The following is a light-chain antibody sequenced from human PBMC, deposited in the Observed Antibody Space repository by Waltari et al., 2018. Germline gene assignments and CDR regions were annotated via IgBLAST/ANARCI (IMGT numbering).Light chain of an antibody. Sequence: QSALTQPRSVSGSPGQSVTISCTGTSSDVGGYNYVSWYQQHPGKAPKLMIYDVSKRPPGVPDRFSGSKSGTTASLTISGLQAEDEADYYCCSYAGSYTLKVFGGGTKLTVL. CDR2: DVS. CDR3: CSYAGSYTLKV. V-gene: IGLV2-11*01. J-gene: IGLJ2*01. CDR1: SSDVGGYNY.